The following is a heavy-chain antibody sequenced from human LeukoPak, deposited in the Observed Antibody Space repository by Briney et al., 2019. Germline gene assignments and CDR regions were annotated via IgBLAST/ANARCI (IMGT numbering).Heavy chain of an antibody. CDR3: ARGLRYSYDSSGYYCDGSQDAFDI. CDR1: GGTFSSYA. J-gene: IGHJ3*02. Sequence: SVKVSCKASGGTFSSYAISWVRQAPGQGLEWMGEIIPIFGTANCAQKFQGRGTVTTDESTSTAYMELSSLRSDDTAVYYCARGLRYSYDSSGYYCDGSQDAFDIWGQGTMVTVSS. V-gene: IGHV1-69*05. CDR2: IIPIFGTA. D-gene: IGHD3-22*01.